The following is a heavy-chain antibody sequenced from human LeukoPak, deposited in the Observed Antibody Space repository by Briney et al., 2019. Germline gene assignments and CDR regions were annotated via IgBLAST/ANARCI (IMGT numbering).Heavy chain of an antibody. V-gene: IGHV4-4*07. CDR3: ASSVGVVNFDY. D-gene: IGHD3-3*01. J-gene: IGHJ4*02. CDR1: GGSISSYY. Sequence: PSETLSLTCTVSGGSISSYYWSWIRQPAGKGLEWIGSIYHSGSTYYNPSLKSRVTISVDTSKNQFSLKLSSVTAADTAVYYCASSVGVVNFDYWGQGTLVTVSS. CDR2: IYHSGST.